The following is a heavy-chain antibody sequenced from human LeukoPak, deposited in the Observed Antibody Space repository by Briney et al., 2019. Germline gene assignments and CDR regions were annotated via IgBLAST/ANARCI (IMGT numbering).Heavy chain of an antibody. CDR3: AKVYQDPHYYDSSGYYLLDY. J-gene: IGHJ4*02. CDR1: GFTFSSYG. V-gene: IGHV3-30*02. CDR2: IRYDGSNK. Sequence: RAGGSLRLSCAASGFTFSSYGMHWVRQAPGKGLEWVAFIRYDGSNKYYADSVKGRFTISRDNSKNTLYLQMNSLRAEDTAVYYCAKVYQDPHYYDSSGYYLLDYWGQGTLVTVSS. D-gene: IGHD3-22*01.